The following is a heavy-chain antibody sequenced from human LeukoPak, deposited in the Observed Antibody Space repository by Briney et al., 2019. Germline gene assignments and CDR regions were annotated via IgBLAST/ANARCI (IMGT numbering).Heavy chain of an antibody. CDR2: INHRGST. V-gene: IGHV4-34*01. CDR1: GGSFSGYY. D-gene: IGHD3-10*01. Sequence: PSETLSLTCAVYGGSFSGYYWSWIRQPPGRGLEWIGEINHRGSTNYNPSLKSRVTISIDTSRKQFSLKVTSVTAADTAVYYCARERIRGSGSYYNSIDYWGQGTPVTVSS. J-gene: IGHJ4*02. CDR3: ARERIRGSGSYYNSIDY.